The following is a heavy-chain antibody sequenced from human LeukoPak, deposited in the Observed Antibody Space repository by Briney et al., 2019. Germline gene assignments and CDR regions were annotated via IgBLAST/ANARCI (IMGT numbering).Heavy chain of an antibody. CDR2: INPSGGST. D-gene: IGHD3-9*01. J-gene: IGHJ3*02. V-gene: IGHV1-46*01. Sequence: ASVKVSCKASGYTFTSYYMHWVRQAPGQGLEWMGIINPSGGSTSYAQKFQGRVTMTRDTSTSTVYMELSSLRSEDTAVYYCARGMGYDILTGPDAFDIWGQGTMVTVSS. CDR1: GYTFTSYY. CDR3: ARGMGYDILTGPDAFDI.